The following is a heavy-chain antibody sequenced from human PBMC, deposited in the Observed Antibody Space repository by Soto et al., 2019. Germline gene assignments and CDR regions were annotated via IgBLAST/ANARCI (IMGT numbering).Heavy chain of an antibody. CDR3: TKETLYGGLDYIDS. J-gene: IGHJ4*02. CDR1: GFTVSTNY. V-gene: IGHV3-66*01. CDR2: IDSGGGT. Sequence: HPGGSLRLSCAASGFTVSTNYMNWVRQAPGKGLEWVSVIDSGGGTYYADSVKGRFTISRDNSRNTLYLQMNSLRAEDTAVYYCTKETLYGGLDYIDSWGQGILVTVSS. D-gene: IGHD3-10*01.